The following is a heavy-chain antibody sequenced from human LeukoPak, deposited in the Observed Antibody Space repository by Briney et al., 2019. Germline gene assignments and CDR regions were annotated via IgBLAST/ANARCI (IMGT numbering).Heavy chain of an antibody. Sequence: GGSLRLSCAASGFTVSSNYMSWVRQAPGKGLEWVSVIYSGGSTYYADPVKGRFTISRDNSKNTLYLQMNSLRAEDTAVYYCARSFGVVGNWFDPWGQGTLVTVSS. CDR3: ARSFGVVGNWFDP. CDR2: IYSGGST. V-gene: IGHV3-66*02. CDR1: GFTVSSNY. J-gene: IGHJ5*02. D-gene: IGHD3-3*01.